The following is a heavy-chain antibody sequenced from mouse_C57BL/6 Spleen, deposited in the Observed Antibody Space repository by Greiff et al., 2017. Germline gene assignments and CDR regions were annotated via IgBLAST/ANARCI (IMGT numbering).Heavy chain of an antibody. D-gene: IGHD2-2*01. CDR1: GYAFSSSW. V-gene: IGHV1-82*01. CDR3: ARKGLVFPMDY. Sequence: QVQLKQSGPELVKPGASVKISCKASGYAFSSSWMNWVKQRPGKGLEWIGRIYPGDGDTNYNGKFKGKATLTADKSSSTAYMQLSSLTSEDSAVYFCARKGLVFPMDYWGQGTSVTVSS. CDR2: IYPGDGDT. J-gene: IGHJ4*01.